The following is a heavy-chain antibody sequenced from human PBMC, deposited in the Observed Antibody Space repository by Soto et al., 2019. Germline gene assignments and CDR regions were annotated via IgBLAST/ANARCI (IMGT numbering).Heavy chain of an antibody. CDR2: IYYSGST. J-gene: IGHJ3*02. CDR1: GGSISSYY. D-gene: IGHD2-21*01. Sequence: QVQLQESGPGLVKPSETLSLTCTVSGGSISSYYWSWIRQPPGKGLEWIGYIYYSGSTNYNPSLKSRVTISVAPSKNQFSLMLSSVTAADTAVYYCARDSGDIVVVGGAFDIWGQGTMVTVSS. V-gene: IGHV4-59*01. CDR3: ARDSGDIVVVGGAFDI.